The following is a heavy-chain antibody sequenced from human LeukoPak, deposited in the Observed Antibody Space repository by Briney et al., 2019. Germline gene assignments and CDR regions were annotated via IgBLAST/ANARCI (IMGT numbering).Heavy chain of an antibody. CDR1: GGSLNRGRCY. CDR3: ARGIKGVTMVRGVIPYYYYGMDV. CDR2: IYTSGST. Sequence: PSRTLSLTCTSSGGSLNRGRCYWSWIRQPAGKGLEWIGRIYTSGSTNYNPSLKSRVTISVDTSKNQFSLKLSSVTAADTAVYYCARGIKGVTMVRGVIPYYYYGMDVWGQGTTVTVSS. V-gene: IGHV4-61*02. D-gene: IGHD3-10*01. J-gene: IGHJ6*02.